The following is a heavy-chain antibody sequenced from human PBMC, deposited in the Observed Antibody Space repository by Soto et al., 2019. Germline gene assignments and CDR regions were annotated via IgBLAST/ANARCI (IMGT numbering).Heavy chain of an antibody. D-gene: IGHD2-8*01. CDR1: GFTFSTYA. CDR2: MSGSGATT. Sequence: EVQLLESGGGFVQPGGSLRLSCAASGFTFSTYAMSWVRQSPGKGLEWVSAMSGSGATTHHADSVKGRFTISRDNSKNPLYINRHSLGAQDTSVYVCAKRCRCSNVICHLAPFEFWGQGTLVTVSS. V-gene: IGHV3-23*01. CDR3: AKRCRCSNVICHLAPFEF. J-gene: IGHJ4*02.